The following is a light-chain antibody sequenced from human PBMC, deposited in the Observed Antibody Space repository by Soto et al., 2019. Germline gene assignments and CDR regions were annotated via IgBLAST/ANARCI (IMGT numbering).Light chain of an antibody. CDR2: RAS. V-gene: IGKV3-15*01. CDR3: QHYNFWPHT. CDR1: QSVRDN. Sequence: QSPATLAVSPGEGATLCCRASQSVRDNLAWYQQKPCQAPRLLIYRASTRATGVPARFSGSGSGTEFTLTISSLQSEDVSVYFCQHYNFWPHTFGQGTKVDIK. J-gene: IGKJ2*01.